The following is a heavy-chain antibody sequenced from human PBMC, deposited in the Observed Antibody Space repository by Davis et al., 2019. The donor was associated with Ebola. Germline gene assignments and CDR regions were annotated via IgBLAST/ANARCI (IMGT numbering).Heavy chain of an antibody. CDR1: GGSISSYS. D-gene: IGHD6-13*01. Sequence: SETLSLTCPVSGGSISSYSWSWIRQPPGKGLEWIGSIYYSGSTNYNPSLKSRVTISVDTSKNQFSLKLTSVTAADTAVYYCARQGYSSSLRNWFDPWGQGTLVTVSS. CDR2: IYYSGST. J-gene: IGHJ5*02. CDR3: ARQGYSSSLRNWFDP. V-gene: IGHV4-59*08.